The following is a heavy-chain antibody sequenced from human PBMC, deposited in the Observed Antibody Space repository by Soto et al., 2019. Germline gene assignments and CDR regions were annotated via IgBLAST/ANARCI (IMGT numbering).Heavy chain of an antibody. Sequence: SVKVSCKASGFTFTSSAVQWVRQARGQRLEWIGWIVVGSGNTNYAQKFQERVTITRDMSTSTAYMELSSLRSEDTAVYYCAAGNYYDSSGYYWDAFDIWGQGTMVTVSS. J-gene: IGHJ3*02. D-gene: IGHD3-22*01. CDR2: IVVGSGNT. CDR3: AAGNYYDSSGYYWDAFDI. CDR1: GFTFTSSA. V-gene: IGHV1-58*01.